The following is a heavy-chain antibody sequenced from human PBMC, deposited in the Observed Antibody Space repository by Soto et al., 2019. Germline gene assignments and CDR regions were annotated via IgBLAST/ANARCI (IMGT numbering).Heavy chain of an antibody. D-gene: IGHD2-21*02. CDR1: GFTFSNSG. V-gene: IGHV3-30*18. Sequence: QVQLVESGGRVVQPGRSLRLSCAASGFTFSNSGMHWVRQTPGKGLEWVSLVSFDGSDQYYADSVKRRFTISRDNFNNTLFLQMNSLRAEDTAVYYCAKTLHGDSTGAFDSWGLGTLVTVSS. CDR2: VSFDGSDQ. CDR3: AKTLHGDSTGAFDS. J-gene: IGHJ4*02.